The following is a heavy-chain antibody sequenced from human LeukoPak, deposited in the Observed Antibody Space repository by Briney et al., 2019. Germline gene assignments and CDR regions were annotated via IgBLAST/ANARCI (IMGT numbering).Heavy chain of an antibody. CDR2: ISSSGSTI. CDR3: ARGPEGYCSGGSCYGGWFDP. CDR1: GFTFSSYE. V-gene: IGHV3-48*03. J-gene: IGHJ5*02. D-gene: IGHD2-15*01. Sequence: PGGSLRLSCAASGFTFSSYEMNWVSQAPGKGLEWVSCISSSGSTIIYADSVKGRFTISRDNAKNSLYLQMNSLRAEDTAVYYCARGPEGYCSGGSCYGGWFDPWGQGTLVTVSS.